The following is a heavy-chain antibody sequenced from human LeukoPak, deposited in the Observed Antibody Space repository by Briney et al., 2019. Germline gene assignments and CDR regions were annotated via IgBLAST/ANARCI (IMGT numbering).Heavy chain of an antibody. CDR3: ARDNSIGGRGWWFDP. D-gene: IGHD4-23*01. V-gene: IGHV1-46*01. CDR1: GYTFTNYY. CDR2: INPSGGST. J-gene: IGHJ5*02. Sequence: GASVKVSCKASGYTFTNYYMHWVRQAPGQGLEWMGLINPSGGSTSYAEKFQGRVIMTRDMSTTTDYMELSSLRSEGTAVYYCARDNSIGGRGWWFDPWGQGTLVTVSS.